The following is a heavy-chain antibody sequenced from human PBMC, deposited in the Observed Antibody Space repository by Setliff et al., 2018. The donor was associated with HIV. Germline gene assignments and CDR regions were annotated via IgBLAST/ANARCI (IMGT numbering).Heavy chain of an antibody. D-gene: IGHD6-13*01. CDR1: GDSISNYY. J-gene: IGHJ4*02. Sequence: SETLSLTCTVSGDSISNYYWSWVRQPPGKGLEWIGYIYTSGSTNYNPSLKSRVTISVDTSKNQFSLKLSSVTAADTAVYYCARTGYSSSWYLFDYWGQGTLVTVSS. CDR2: IYTSGST. V-gene: IGHV4-4*09. CDR3: ARTGYSSSWYLFDY.